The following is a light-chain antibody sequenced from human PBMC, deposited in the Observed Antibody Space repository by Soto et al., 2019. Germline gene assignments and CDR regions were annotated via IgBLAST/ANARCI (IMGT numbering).Light chain of an antibody. V-gene: IGKV3-20*01. Sequence: EIVLTQSPGTLSLSPGERATLSCRASQGGSSSYLAWYQQKPGQAPRLLIYGASSRATGIPDRFSGSGSGTDFTLTISRLEPEDFAVYYCQQYGSSPPTFGQGTKVDIK. CDR1: QGGSSSY. CDR3: QQYGSSPPT. CDR2: GAS. J-gene: IGKJ1*01.